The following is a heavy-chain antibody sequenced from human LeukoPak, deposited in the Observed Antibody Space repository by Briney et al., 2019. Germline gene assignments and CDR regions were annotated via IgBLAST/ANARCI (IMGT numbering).Heavy chain of an antibody. Sequence: KPSETLSLTCAVYGGSFSGYYWSWIRQPPGKGLEWIGEINHSGSTNYNPSLKSRVTISVDTSKNQFSLKLSSVTAADTAVYYCARMRWAVVVPAAIPLSRNYYMDVWGKGTTVTVSS. CDR3: ARMRWAVVVPAAIPLSRNYYMDV. V-gene: IGHV4-34*01. J-gene: IGHJ6*03. CDR1: GGSFSGYY. D-gene: IGHD2-2*02. CDR2: INHSGST.